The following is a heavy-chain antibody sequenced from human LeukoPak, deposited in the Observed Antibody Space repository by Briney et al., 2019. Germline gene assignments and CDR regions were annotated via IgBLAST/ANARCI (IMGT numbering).Heavy chain of an antibody. Sequence: GGSLRLSCAASGFTFSSYEMNWVPQAPGKGLEWFSVIYSGGSTYYADSVKGRFTISRHNSKNTLYLQMNSLRAEDTAVYYCARISGDYYYYGMDVWGQGTTVTVSS. D-gene: IGHD2-21*01. V-gene: IGHV3-53*04. J-gene: IGHJ6*02. CDR3: ARISGDYYYYGMDV. CDR2: IYSGGST. CDR1: GFTFSSYE.